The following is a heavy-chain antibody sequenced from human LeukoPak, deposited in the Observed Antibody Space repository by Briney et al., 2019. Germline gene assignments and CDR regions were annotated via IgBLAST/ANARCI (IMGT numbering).Heavy chain of an antibody. J-gene: IGHJ4*02. Sequence: SQTLSLTCTVTGDSISRGTYYWPWVRQPAGRGGEWIGRVFRSGSTYYNPSLKSRVPISIDTSNNQFSLHLRSVTAADTAVYYCARDSNFYDVSHDKAEDFWGQGTLVTVSS. CDR1: GDSISRGTYY. V-gene: IGHV4-61*02. CDR3: ARDSNFYDVSHDKAEDF. CDR2: VFRSGST. D-gene: IGHD3-22*01.